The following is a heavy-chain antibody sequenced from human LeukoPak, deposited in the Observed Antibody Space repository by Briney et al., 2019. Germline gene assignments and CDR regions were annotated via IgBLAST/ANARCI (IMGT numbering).Heavy chain of an antibody. J-gene: IGHJ4*02. CDR1: GYTFTSYA. V-gene: IGHV1-3*01. Sequence: GASVKVSCKASGYTFTSYAMHWVRQAPGQRLEWMGWINAGNGNTKYSQKFQGRVTITRDTSASTAYMELSSLRSEDTAVYYCARSFQVVGAPATTPLGYWGQGTLVTVSS. CDR3: ARSFQVVGAPATTPLGY. D-gene: IGHD1-26*01. CDR2: INAGNGNT.